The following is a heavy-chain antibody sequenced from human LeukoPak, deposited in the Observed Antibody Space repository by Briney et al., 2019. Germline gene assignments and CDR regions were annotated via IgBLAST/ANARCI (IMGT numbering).Heavy chain of an antibody. CDR1: GFTFSSYG. CDR2: IRYDGSSK. V-gene: IGHV3-30*02. D-gene: IGHD5-12*01. CDR3: AKGSGYEAQYCYYYMDV. Sequence: QSGGSLRLSCAASGFTFSSYGMYWVRQAPGKGLEWVAFIRYDGSSKSYADSVKGRFTISRDNSKNTQYLQMNSLRAEDTAVYYCAKGSGYEAQYCYYYMDVWGKGTTVTIPS. J-gene: IGHJ6*03.